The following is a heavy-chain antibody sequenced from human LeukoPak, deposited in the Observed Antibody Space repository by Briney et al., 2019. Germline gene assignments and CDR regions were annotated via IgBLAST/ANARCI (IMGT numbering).Heavy chain of an antibody. Sequence: GGSLRLSCAASGFSFSTTWMHWVRQPPGQGLVWVARITSDGTIISYTESVKGRFTIARDNAKNTLYLKMNSVRVDDSAVYYCARDWYHAIDYWGEGTLVTVSS. CDR3: ARDWYHAIDY. CDR2: ITSDGTII. D-gene: IGHD2-2*01. CDR1: GFSFSTTW. V-gene: IGHV3-74*03. J-gene: IGHJ4*02.